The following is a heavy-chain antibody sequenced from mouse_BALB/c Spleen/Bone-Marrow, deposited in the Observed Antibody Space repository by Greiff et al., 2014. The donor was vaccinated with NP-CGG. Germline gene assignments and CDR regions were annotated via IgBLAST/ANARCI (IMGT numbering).Heavy chain of an antibody. J-gene: IGHJ4*01. CDR3: ARASWLLRYYYAMDY. D-gene: IGHD2-3*01. CDR1: GYTFTSYW. Sequence: QAQLQQSGAELVKPGASVKLSCKASGYTFTSYWMHWVKQRPGQGLEWIGEINPSNGRTNYNEKFKSKATLTVDKSSSTAYMQPSSLTSEDSAVYYCARASWLLRYYYAMDYWGQGTSVTVSS. V-gene: IGHV1S81*02. CDR2: INPSNGRT.